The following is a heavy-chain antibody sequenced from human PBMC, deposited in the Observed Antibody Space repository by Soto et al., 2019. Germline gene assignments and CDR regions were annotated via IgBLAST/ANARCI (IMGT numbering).Heavy chain of an antibody. J-gene: IGHJ5*02. V-gene: IGHV3-23*01. D-gene: IGHD3-22*01. Sequence: EVQILESGGGLVQPGGSLRLSCAASGFTFDSYAMAWVRQAPGKGLEWVSSILRSGTTTYYADSVKGRFIISRDNSKNMMFLQMNSLRADDTAVYFCAKDFYDSRCNYYEINWFDPWGQGTLVTVSS. CDR1: GFTFDSYA. CDR2: ILRSGTTT. CDR3: AKDFYDSRCNYYEINWFDP.